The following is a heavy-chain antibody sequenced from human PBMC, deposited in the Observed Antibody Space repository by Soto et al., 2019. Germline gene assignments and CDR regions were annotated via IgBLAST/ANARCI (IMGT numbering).Heavy chain of an antibody. Sequence: QVHLVESGGGVVQPGRSLRLSCAASGFTFNTYGMHWVRQAPGKGPEWVAVIWYDGTRTYYADSVKGRFTISRDNSKNTLYLQMNSLSVEDTSMYYCARKDNCGGDCPSSGFDIWGQGTFVTVSS. CDR3: ARKDNCGGDCPSSGFDI. J-gene: IGHJ3*02. CDR2: IWYDGTRT. V-gene: IGHV3-33*01. D-gene: IGHD2-21*02. CDR1: GFTFNTYG.